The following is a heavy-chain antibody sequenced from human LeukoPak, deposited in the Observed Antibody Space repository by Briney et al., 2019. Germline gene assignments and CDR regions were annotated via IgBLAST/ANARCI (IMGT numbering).Heavy chain of an antibody. Sequence: GGSLRLSCAASGFTFSSYSMNWVRRAPGKGLEWVSSISSSSSYIYYADSVKGRFTISRDNAKNSLYLQMNSLRAEDTAVYYCAKWGYCSGGSCSGMDVWGQGTTVTVSS. J-gene: IGHJ6*02. D-gene: IGHD2-15*01. V-gene: IGHV3-21*01. CDR1: GFTFSSYS. CDR2: ISSSSSYI. CDR3: AKWGYCSGGSCSGMDV.